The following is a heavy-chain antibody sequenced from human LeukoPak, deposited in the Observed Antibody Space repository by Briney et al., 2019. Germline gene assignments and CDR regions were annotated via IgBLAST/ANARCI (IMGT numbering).Heavy chain of an antibody. CDR1: GGSNSSYY. CDR3: ARRDYYYYYMDV. J-gene: IGHJ6*03. V-gene: IGHV4-59*01. Sequence: SETLSLTCTVSGGSNSSYYWSWIRQPPGKGLEWIGYIYYSGSTNYNPSLKSRVTISVDTSKNQFSLKLSSVTAADTAVYYCARRDYYYYYMDVWGKGTTVTISS. CDR2: IYYSGST.